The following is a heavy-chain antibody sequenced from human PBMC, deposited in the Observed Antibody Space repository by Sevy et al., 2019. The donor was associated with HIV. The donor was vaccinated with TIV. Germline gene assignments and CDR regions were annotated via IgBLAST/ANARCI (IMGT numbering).Heavy chain of an antibody. D-gene: IGHD4-17*01. CDR1: GYRFTNYW. V-gene: IGHV5-51*01. J-gene: IGHJ3*02. CDR3: ARPGVYGDGAFDI. CDR2: IYPGGSET. Sequence: GESLKISCKGSGYRFTNYWIGWVRQMPGKGLEWMGSIYPGGSETTYRPSFQGQVTISADNSITTTYLQWSSQKASDSVMYYCARPGVYGDGAFDIWGQGTMVTVSS.